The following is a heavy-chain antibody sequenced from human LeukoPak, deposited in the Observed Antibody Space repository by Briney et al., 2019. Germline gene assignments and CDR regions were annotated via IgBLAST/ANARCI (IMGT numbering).Heavy chain of an antibody. CDR3: ARGLLGRRDGYHTSDYYYGMDV. Sequence: SETLSLTCTVSGGSISSYYWSWIRQPPGKGLEWIGYIYYSGSTNYNPSLKSRVTISVDTSKNQFSLKLSSVTAADTAVYYCARGLLGRRDGYHTSDYYYGMDVWGQGTTVTVSS. CDR1: GGSISSYY. V-gene: IGHV4-59*01. J-gene: IGHJ6*02. D-gene: IGHD5-24*01. CDR2: IYYSGST.